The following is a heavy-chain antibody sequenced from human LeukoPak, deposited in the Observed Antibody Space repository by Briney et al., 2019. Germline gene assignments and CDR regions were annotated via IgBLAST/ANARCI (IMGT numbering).Heavy chain of an antibody. CDR3: ARGLRNPDY. CDR1: GFTFSSYA. D-gene: IGHD1-14*01. CDR2: ISGSGSTT. Sequence: PGGSLRLSCAASGFTFSSYAMSWVRQAPGKGLEWVSVISGSGSTTYYADSVKGRFTISRDNSKNTLYLQMNSLRAEDTAVYYCARGLRNPDYWGQGTLVTVSS. J-gene: IGHJ4*02. V-gene: IGHV3-23*01.